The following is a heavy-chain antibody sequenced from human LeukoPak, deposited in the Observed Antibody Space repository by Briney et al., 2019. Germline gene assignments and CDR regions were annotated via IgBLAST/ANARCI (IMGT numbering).Heavy chain of an antibody. Sequence: ASVKVSCKASGYTFTSYGISRVRQAPGQGLEWMGWISAYNGNTNYAQKLQGRVTMTTDTSTSTAYMELRSLRSDDTAVYYCARDPVYYYDSSGYYYKTNWFDPWGQGTLVTVSS. D-gene: IGHD3-22*01. CDR3: ARDPVYYYDSSGYYYKTNWFDP. J-gene: IGHJ5*02. V-gene: IGHV1-18*01. CDR1: GYTFTSYG. CDR2: ISAYNGNT.